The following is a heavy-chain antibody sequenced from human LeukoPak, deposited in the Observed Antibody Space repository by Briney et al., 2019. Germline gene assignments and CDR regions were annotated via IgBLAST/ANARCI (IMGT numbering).Heavy chain of an antibody. V-gene: IGHV1-69*06. CDR2: IIPTFGTA. Sequence: SVKVSFKASGGTFSSYAISWVRQAPGQGLEWMGGIIPTFGTANYAQKFQGRVTITADKSTSTAYMELSSLRSEDTAVYYCARASLDSSGWSSRFDYWGQGTLVTVSS. J-gene: IGHJ4*02. CDR1: GGTFSSYA. CDR3: ARASLDSSGWSSRFDY. D-gene: IGHD6-19*01.